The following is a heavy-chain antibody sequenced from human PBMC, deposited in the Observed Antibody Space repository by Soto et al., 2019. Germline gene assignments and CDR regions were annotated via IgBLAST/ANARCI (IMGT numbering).Heavy chain of an antibody. CDR2: IKSDGTNI. Sequence: EVQLVESGGGLVQPGGSLRLSCAASGVTFSSYWMDWVRQAPGKGLVWVSRIKSDGTNIRYADSVKGRFTISRDNAKNTLYLQMNSLRAEDTAVYFCMINPGYWGQGTLVTVSS. J-gene: IGHJ4*02. V-gene: IGHV3-74*01. CDR1: GVTFSSYW. CDR3: MINPGY. D-gene: IGHD3-16*01.